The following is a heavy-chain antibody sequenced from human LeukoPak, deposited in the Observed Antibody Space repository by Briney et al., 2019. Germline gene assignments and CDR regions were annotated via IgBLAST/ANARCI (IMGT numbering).Heavy chain of an antibody. Sequence: PGGSLRLSCAASGFTFSSYAMHWVRQAPGKGLEYVSAISSNGGSTYYANSVKGRFTISRDNSKNTLHLQMGSLRAEDMAVYYCARDYCSGGSCYYPYYYMDVWGKGTTVTVSS. V-gene: IGHV3-64*01. CDR3: ARDYCSGGSCYYPYYYMDV. D-gene: IGHD2-15*01. CDR1: GFTFSSYA. J-gene: IGHJ6*03. CDR2: ISSNGGST.